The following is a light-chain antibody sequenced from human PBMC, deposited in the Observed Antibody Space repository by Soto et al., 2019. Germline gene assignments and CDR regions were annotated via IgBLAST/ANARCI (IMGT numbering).Light chain of an antibody. Sequence: QSVLTQPPSASGSLGQAVTISCTGTSRDVGGYNYVSGYQQHPGKAPRLMIYEVSKLHSGVRDCVSGVTSGSPASLTVSGLQAEDAADYDCSSYAGSNAYGFGTGTKVTGL. V-gene: IGLV2-8*01. CDR3: SSYAGSNAYG. CDR1: SRDVGGYNY. CDR2: EVS. J-gene: IGLJ1*01.